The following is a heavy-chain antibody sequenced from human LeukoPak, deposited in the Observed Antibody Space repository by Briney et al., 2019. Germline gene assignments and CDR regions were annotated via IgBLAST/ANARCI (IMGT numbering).Heavy chain of an antibody. CDR2: IYHSGST. D-gene: IGHD3-10*01. CDR1: GYSISSGYY. J-gene: IGHJ5*02. Sequence: SETLSLTCTVSGYSISSGYYWGWIRQPPGKGLEWIGSIYHSGSTYYNPSLKSRVTISVDTSKNQFSLKLSSVTAADTAVYYCARGVSGNWFDHWGQGTLVTVSS. V-gene: IGHV4-38-2*02. CDR3: ARGVSGNWFDH.